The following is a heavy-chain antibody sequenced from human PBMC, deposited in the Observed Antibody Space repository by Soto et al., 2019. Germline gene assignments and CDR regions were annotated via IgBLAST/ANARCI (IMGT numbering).Heavy chain of an antibody. D-gene: IGHD6-13*01. CDR2: INHSGST. Sequence: SETLSLTCAVYGVSFSGYCWSWIRQPPGKGLEWIGEINHSGSTNYNPSLKSRVTISVDTSKNQFSLKLSSVTAADTAVYYCARGRQQLFYYYYYGMDVWGQGTTVTVSS. CDR1: GVSFSGYC. J-gene: IGHJ6*02. V-gene: IGHV4-34*01. CDR3: ARGRQQLFYYYYYGMDV.